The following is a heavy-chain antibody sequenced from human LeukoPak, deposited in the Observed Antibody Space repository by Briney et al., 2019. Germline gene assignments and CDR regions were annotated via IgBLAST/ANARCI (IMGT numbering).Heavy chain of an antibody. D-gene: IGHD3-10*01. V-gene: IGHV3-23*01. CDR1: GFTVSSSY. Sequence: GGSLRLSCAASGFTVSSSYMSWVRQAPGKGLEWVSTISGSGGSTYYADSVKGRFTISRDNSKNTLYLQMNSLRAEDTAVYYCAKEEYASGSYYLDYRGQGTLVTVSS. CDR3: AKEEYASGSYYLDY. CDR2: ISGSGGST. J-gene: IGHJ4*02.